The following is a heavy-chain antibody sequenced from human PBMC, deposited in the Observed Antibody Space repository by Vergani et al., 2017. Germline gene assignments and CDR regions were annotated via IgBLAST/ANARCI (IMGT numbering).Heavy chain of an antibody. D-gene: IGHD2-2*01. Sequence: QVQLVQSGAEVKKPGASVKVSCKASGYTFTGYYMHWVRQAPGQGLEWMGWINPNSGGTNYAQKFQGRVTMTRDTSIRTAYMELSRLRSDDTAVYYCARDYGYCSSTSCANWFDPWGQGTLVTVSS. CDR1: GYTFTGYY. V-gene: IGHV1-2*02. J-gene: IGHJ5*02. CDR3: ARDYGYCSSTSCANWFDP. CDR2: INPNSGGT.